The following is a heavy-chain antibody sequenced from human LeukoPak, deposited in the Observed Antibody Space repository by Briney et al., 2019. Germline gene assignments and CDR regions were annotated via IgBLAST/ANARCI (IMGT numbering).Heavy chain of an antibody. CDR3: AGTYCSSTSCYLDY. D-gene: IGHD2-2*01. Sequence: GGSLRLSCEASGLNFNDYDMDWVRQAPGKGPEWVAVIWDDGSNKYYAESVKGRFTISRDISKNMLYLQMNSLRDEDTAVYYCAGTYCSSTSCYLDYWGQGTLVTVSS. CDR1: GLNFNDYD. V-gene: IGHV3-33*01. J-gene: IGHJ4*02. CDR2: IWDDGSNK.